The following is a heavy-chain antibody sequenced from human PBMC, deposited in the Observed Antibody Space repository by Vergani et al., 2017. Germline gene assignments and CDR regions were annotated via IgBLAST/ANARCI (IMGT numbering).Heavy chain of an antibody. Sequence: EVQLVQSGAEVKKPGESLRISCKGSGYSFTNYWIGWVRQMPGKGLEWMGIIYPGDSDTRYSPSFQGQVTISADKSISTAYLQWSSLKASDTAMYYCARHQVGSGYERRPYYYYYGMDVWGQGTTVTVSS. J-gene: IGHJ6*02. V-gene: IGHV5-51*01. D-gene: IGHD5-12*01. CDR2: IYPGDSDT. CDR3: ARHQVGSGYERRPYYYYYGMDV. CDR1: GYSFTNYW.